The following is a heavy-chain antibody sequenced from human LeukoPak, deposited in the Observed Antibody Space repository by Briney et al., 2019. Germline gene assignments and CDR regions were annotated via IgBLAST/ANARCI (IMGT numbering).Heavy chain of an antibody. D-gene: IGHD6-13*01. CDR2: INPSSGGT. Sequence: ASVKVSCTASGHAFTSYFMHWVRQAPGQGLEWMGWINPSSGGTMYAQSFQGRVTMTRDTSISTAYMELSSLTFDDTAVYYCARAEGIDYWGQGTLVTVSS. J-gene: IGHJ4*02. CDR1: GHAFTSYF. V-gene: IGHV1-2*02. CDR3: ARAEGIDY.